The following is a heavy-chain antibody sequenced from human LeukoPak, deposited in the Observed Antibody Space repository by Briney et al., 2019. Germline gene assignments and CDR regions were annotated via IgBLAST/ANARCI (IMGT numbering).Heavy chain of an antibody. CDR2: IYYSGST. CDR3: ASGAYSSGWYDY. J-gene: IGHJ4*02. CDR1: GGSVSSGSYY. Sequence: KTSETLSLTCTVSGGSVSSGSYYWSWIRQPPGKGLEWIGYIYYSGSTNYNPSLKSRVTISVDTSKNQFSLKLSSVTAADTAVYYCASGAYSSGWYDYWGQGTLVIVSS. D-gene: IGHD6-19*01. V-gene: IGHV4-61*01.